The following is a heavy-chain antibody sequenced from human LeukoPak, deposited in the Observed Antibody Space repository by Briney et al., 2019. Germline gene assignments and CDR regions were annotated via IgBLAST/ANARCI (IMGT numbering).Heavy chain of an antibody. Sequence: GGSLRLSCAASGFTFDDYAMQWVRQAPGKGLEWVSGISWNSDNIGYADSVRGRFTISRDNAKNSLYLQVNSLRAEDTALYYCARARGNSYFDDWGQGTLVTVSS. CDR2: ISWNSDNI. V-gene: IGHV3-9*01. J-gene: IGHJ4*02. D-gene: IGHD1-7*01. CDR1: GFTFDDYA. CDR3: ARARGNSYFDD.